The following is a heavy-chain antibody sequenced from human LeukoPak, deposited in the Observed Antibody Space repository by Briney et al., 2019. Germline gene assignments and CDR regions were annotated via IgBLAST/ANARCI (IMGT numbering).Heavy chain of an antibody. CDR1: GGSFSGYY. V-gene: IGHV4-34*01. J-gene: IGHJ6*02. CDR2: INHSGST. D-gene: IGHD3-9*01. Sequence: SETLPLTCAVYGGSFSGYYWSWIRQPPGKGLEWIGKINHSGSTNYNPSLKSRVTISVDTSKNQFSLKLSSVTAADTAVYYCARAPVLRYFDWSNYYYYGMDVWGQGTTVTVSS. CDR3: ARAPVLRYFDWSNYYYYGMDV.